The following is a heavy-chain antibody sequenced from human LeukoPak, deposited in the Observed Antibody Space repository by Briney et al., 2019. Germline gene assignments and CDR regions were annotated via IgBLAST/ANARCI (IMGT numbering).Heavy chain of an antibody. CDR3: ARGYYMDV. CDR1: GFTFSSYR. CDR2: ISSSSSYT. J-gene: IGHJ6*03. Sequence: GGSLRLSCAASGFTFSSYRMNWVRQAPGKGLEWVSSISSSSSYTYYADSVKGRFTISRDNAKNSLYLQMNSLRAEDTAVYYCARGYYMDVWGKGTTVTVSS. V-gene: IGHV3-21*01.